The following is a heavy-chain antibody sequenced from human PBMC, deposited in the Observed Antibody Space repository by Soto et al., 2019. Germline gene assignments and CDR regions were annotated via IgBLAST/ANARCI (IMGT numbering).Heavy chain of an antibody. CDR1: GGTFSSYA. CDR3: ARVRNSQVYYYYYGMDV. Sequence: SVKVSCKASGGTFSSYAISWVRQAPGQGLEWMGGIIPIFGTANYAQKFQGRVTITADEPTSTAYMELSSLRSEDTAVYYCARVRNSQVYYYYYGMDVWGQGTTVTV. CDR2: IIPIFGTA. J-gene: IGHJ6*02. V-gene: IGHV1-69*13.